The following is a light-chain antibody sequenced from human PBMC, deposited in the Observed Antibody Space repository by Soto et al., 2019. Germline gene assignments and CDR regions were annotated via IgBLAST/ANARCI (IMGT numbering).Light chain of an antibody. CDR1: SGDIGGYNY. CDR3: SSYTSSSTGV. Sequence: QAGLTLPASVSGSPGQSIPISCTVTSGDIGGYNYVSWYQQHPGKAPKLMIYEVSNRPSGVSNRFSGSKSGNTASLTISGLQAEDEADYYCSSYTSSSTGVFGTGTKVTVL. CDR2: EVS. J-gene: IGLJ1*01. V-gene: IGLV2-14*01.